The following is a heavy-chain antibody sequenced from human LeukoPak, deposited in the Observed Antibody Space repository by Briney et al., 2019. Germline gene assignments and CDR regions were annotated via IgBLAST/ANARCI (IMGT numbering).Heavy chain of an antibody. CDR3: ARGGTAMDPGDY. D-gene: IGHD5-18*01. CDR2: INAGNGNT. V-gene: IGHV1-3*01. J-gene: IGHJ4*02. Sequence: GASVKVSCKASGYTFTSYAMHWVRQAPGQRLEWMGWINAGNGNTKYSQKFQGRVTITRDTSASTAYMELSSLRSEDTAVYYCARGGTAMDPGDYWGRGTLVTVSS. CDR1: GYTFTSYA.